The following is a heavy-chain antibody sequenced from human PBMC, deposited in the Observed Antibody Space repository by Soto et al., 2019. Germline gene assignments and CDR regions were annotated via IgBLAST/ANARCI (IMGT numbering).Heavy chain of an antibody. Sequence: SETLSLTCAVYGESLSYYYWSWIRQSPGQGLEWIGEIYYSGSTNYNPSLESRVLISVDTSKNQFSLKLSSVTAADTAVYYCARGGLYYDYVWGSYRYGYFDLWGQGTLVTVSS. CDR1: GESLSYYY. D-gene: IGHD3-16*02. CDR3: ARGGLYYDYVWGSYRYGYFDL. CDR2: IYYSGST. V-gene: IGHV4-34*09. J-gene: IGHJ4*02.